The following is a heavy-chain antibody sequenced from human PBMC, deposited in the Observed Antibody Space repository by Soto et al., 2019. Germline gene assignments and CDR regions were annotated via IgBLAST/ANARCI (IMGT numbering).Heavy chain of an antibody. CDR1: GFTFSSYG. CDR3: ARFGDYGGNGGGFDY. CDR2: IWYDGSNK. D-gene: IGHD4-17*01. Sequence: QVQLVESGGGVVQPGRSLRLSCAASGFTFSSYGMHWVRQTPGKGLEWVAVIWYDGSNKYYADSVKGRFTISRDNSKNTLYLQMNSLRAEDTAVYYCARFGDYGGNGGGFDYWGQGTLVTVSS. V-gene: IGHV3-33*01. J-gene: IGHJ4*02.